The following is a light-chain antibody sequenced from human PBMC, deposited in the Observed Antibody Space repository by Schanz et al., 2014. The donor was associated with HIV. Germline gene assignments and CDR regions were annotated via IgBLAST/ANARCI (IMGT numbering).Light chain of an antibody. CDR1: STDIGGYRY. Sequence: QFALTQPPSASGSPGQSVTISCTGTSTDIGGYRYVSWYQQHPGKAPKLMIYEVSKRPSGVPDRFSGSKSGNTASLTISGLRAEDDGDYYCISYTSSSTLVFGGGTKVTVL. J-gene: IGLJ2*01. CDR2: EVS. V-gene: IGLV2-8*01. CDR3: ISYTSSSTLV.